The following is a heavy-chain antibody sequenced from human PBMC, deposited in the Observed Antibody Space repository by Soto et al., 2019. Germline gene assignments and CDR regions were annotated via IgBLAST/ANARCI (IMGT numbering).Heavy chain of an antibody. D-gene: IGHD3-3*01. CDR2: IYYSGST. CDR3: ARVRFLEWSPVDY. V-gene: IGHV4-59*01. CDR1: GGSISSYY. Sequence: ASETLSLTCTVSGGSISSYYWSWIRQPPGKGLEWIGYIYYSGSTNYNPSLKSRVTISVDTSKNQFSLELSSVTAADTAVYYCARVRFLEWSPVDYWGQGTLVTVSS. J-gene: IGHJ4*02.